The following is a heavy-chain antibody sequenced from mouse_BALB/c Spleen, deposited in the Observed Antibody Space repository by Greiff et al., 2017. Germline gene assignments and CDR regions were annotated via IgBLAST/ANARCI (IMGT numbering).Heavy chain of an antibody. CDR2: INPGSGGT. D-gene: IGHD1-1*01. J-gene: IGHJ4*01. CDR1: GYAFTNYL. Sequence: QVQLQQSGAELVRPGTSVKVSCKASGYAFTNYLIEWVKQRPGQGLEWIGVINPGSGGTNYNEKFKGKATLTADKSSSTAYMQLSSLTSDDSAVYFCARSYYYYGSSYPYYAMDYWGQGTSVTVSS. CDR3: ARSYYYYGSSYPYYAMDY. V-gene: IGHV1-54*01.